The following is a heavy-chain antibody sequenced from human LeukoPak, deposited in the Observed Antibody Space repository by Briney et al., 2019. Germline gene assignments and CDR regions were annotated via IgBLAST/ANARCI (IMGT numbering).Heavy chain of an antibody. D-gene: IGHD2-2*01. CDR2: IYYSGST. CDR1: GGSISSGGYY. V-gene: IGHV4-31*03. J-gene: IGHJ5*02. CDR3: AKDLAECSSTSCYLNWFDP. Sequence: SETLSLTCTVSGGSISSGGYYWSWIRQHPGKGLEWIGYIYYSGSTYYNPSLKSRVTISVDTSKNQFSLKLSSVTAADTAVYYCAKDLAECSSTSCYLNWFDPWGQGTLVTVSS.